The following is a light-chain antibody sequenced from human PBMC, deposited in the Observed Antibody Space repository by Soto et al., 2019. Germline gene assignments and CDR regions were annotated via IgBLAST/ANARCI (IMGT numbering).Light chain of an antibody. V-gene: IGKV3-20*01. J-gene: IGKJ5*01. Sequence: EIVLTQSPGTLSLSPGERASLSCRASQAVGGTYLAWYQHKPGQAPRLLIYGASNRAAGIPDRFGGSGSGTDFTLTISRLEPEDFAVYYCQQYGSSPQSTFGQGTRLEIK. CDR2: GAS. CDR1: QAVGGTY. CDR3: QQYGSSPQST.